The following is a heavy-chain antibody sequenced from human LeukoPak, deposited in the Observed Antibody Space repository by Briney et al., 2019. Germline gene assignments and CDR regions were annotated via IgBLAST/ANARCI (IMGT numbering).Heavy chain of an antibody. V-gene: IGHV3-30*04. Sequence: GGSLRLSCAAPGFTFSSYAMHWVRQAPGKGLEWVAVISYDGSNKYYADSVKGRFTISRDNTKNTLYMQMNSLRAEDTAVYYCARDRGTYYYGMEVWGQGTTVTVSS. CDR1: GFTFSSYA. D-gene: IGHD3-10*01. CDR2: ISYDGSNK. CDR3: ARDRGTYYYGMEV. J-gene: IGHJ6*02.